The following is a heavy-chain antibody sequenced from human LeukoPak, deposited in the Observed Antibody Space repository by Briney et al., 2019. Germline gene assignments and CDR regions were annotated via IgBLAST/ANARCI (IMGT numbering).Heavy chain of an antibody. CDR3: AKGPNYFDS. CDR1: GFSFSNYW. V-gene: IGHV3-74*01. CDR2: MNSDGSAT. J-gene: IGHJ4*02. Sequence: GSLRLSCAASGFSFSNYWMHWVRQAPGKGLVWVTRMNSDGSATYCADSVQGRFTISRDNAKNTLYLQMNSLRAEDTAMYFCAKGPNYFDSWGQGTLVTVSS.